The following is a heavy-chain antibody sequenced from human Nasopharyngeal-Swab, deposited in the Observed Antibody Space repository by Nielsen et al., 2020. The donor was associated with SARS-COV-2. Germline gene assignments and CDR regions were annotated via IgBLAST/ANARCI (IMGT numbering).Heavy chain of an antibody. D-gene: IGHD6-19*01. V-gene: IGHV3-30*18. CDR1: GFTFSSYG. Sequence: GGSLRLSCAASGFTFSSYGMHWVRQAPGKGLEWVAVISYDGSNKYYADSVKGRFTISRDNSKSTLYLQMNSLRAEDTAVYYCAKDTGIAVAAIDYWGQGTLVTVSS. CDR3: AKDTGIAVAAIDY. J-gene: IGHJ4*02. CDR2: ISYDGSNK.